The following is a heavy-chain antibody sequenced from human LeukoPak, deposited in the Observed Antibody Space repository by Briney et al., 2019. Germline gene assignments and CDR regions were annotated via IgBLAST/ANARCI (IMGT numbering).Heavy chain of an antibody. J-gene: IGHJ3*02. CDR3: ARDLEQQLAHAFDI. D-gene: IGHD6-13*01. CDR2: INPNSGGT. Sequence: ASVKVSCKASGYTFTDYYMHWVRQAPGQGLEWMGWINPNSGGTNYAQKFQGRVTMTRDTSISTAYMELSRLRSDDTAVYYCARDLEQQLAHAFDIWGQGTMVTVSS. CDR1: GYTFTDYY. V-gene: IGHV1-2*02.